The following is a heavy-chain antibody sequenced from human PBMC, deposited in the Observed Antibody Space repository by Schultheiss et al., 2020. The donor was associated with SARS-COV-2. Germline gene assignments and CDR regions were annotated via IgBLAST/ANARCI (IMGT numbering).Heavy chain of an antibody. CDR2: SNAGNGNT. D-gene: IGHD6-13*01. CDR1: GYTFTSYA. Sequence: ASVKVSCKASGYTFTSYAMHWVRQAPGQRLEWMGWSNAGNGNTKYSQEVQGRVTITRDTSASTAYMELSRLRSDDTAVYYCARGRSSSWLAFEYWGQGTLVTVSS. J-gene: IGHJ4*02. CDR3: ARGRSSSWLAFEY. V-gene: IGHV1-3*02.